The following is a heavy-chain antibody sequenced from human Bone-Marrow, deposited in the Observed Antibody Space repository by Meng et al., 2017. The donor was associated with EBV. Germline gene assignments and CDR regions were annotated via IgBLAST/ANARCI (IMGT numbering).Heavy chain of an antibody. CDR3: ATKITVTTKGNFDY. Sequence: QVQLVQYGAEEKKPXASVKVSCKASGYTFTGYYMHWVRQAPVQGLEWMGRINPNSGGTNYAQKFQGRVTMTRDTSISTAYMELSRLRSEDTAVYYCATKITVTTKGNFDYSGQGTLGTVSS. V-gene: IGHV1-2*06. D-gene: IGHD4-17*01. CDR2: INPNSGGT. J-gene: IGHJ4*02. CDR1: GYTFTGYY.